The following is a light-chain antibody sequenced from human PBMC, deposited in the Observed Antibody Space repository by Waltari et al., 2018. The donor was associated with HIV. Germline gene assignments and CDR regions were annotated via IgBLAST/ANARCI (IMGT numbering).Light chain of an antibody. Sequence: EIGMRQSPATLSGSPGEGVTRPGRASQRIIINIAWYQQKPGQAPKLLMFGTSTRATGVPARFSGSGSGTDFSLTISSLQSEDFAVYYCQQYNDWPLTFGGGTKVEIK. CDR1: QRIIIN. CDR3: QQYNDWPLT. J-gene: IGKJ4*01. V-gene: IGKV3-15*01. CDR2: GTS.